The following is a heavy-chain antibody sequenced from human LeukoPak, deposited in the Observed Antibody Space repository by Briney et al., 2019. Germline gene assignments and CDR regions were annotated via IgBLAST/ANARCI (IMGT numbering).Heavy chain of an antibody. CDR3: ARVGYYESSGYYEY. CDR2: VNPNSGGT. D-gene: IGHD3-22*01. Sequence: ASVKVSCKASGYTFTGYYMHWVRQAPGQGLEWMGRVNPNSGGTNYAQKFQGRVTMTRDTSISTVYMELSRLRSDDTAVYYCARVGYYESSGYYEYWGQGTLVTVSS. V-gene: IGHV1-2*06. CDR1: GYTFTGYY. J-gene: IGHJ4*02.